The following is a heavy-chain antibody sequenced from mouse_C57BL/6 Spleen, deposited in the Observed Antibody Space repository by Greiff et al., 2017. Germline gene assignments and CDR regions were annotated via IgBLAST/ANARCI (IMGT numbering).Heavy chain of an antibody. D-gene: IGHD2-3*01. V-gene: IGHV1-59*01. J-gene: IGHJ2*01. CDR1: GYTFTSYW. Sequence: VQLQQPGAELVRPGTSVKLSCKASGYTFTSYWMHWVKQRPGQGLEWIGVIDPSDSYTNYNQKFKGKATLTVDTSSSTAYMQLSSLTSEDSAVYYCRVFDGYFYFDDWGKGTTLTVSS. CDR3: RVFDGYFYFDD. CDR2: IDPSDSYT.